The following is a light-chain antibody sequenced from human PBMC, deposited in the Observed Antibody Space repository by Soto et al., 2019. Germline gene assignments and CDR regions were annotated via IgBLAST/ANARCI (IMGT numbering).Light chain of an antibody. CDR1: SSDVGGYNY. J-gene: IGLJ1*01. CDR2: DVT. Sequence: QSVLTQPRSVSGSPGQSVTISCTGTSSDVGGYNYVSWYQQQPGKAPKLMIYDVTKRPSGVPDRFSGSKSGHTASLTISGLQAEDEADYYCCSYAGSYTYVFGTGTKLTVL. V-gene: IGLV2-11*01. CDR3: CSYAGSYTYV.